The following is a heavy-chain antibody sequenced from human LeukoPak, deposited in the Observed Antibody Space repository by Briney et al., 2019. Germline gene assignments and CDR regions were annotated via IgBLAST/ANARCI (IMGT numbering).Heavy chain of an antibody. CDR1: GGSFSGYY. Sequence: PSETLSLTCAVYGGSFSGYYWSWIRQPPGKGLEWIGEINHSGSTNYNPSLKSRVTISVDTSKKQFSLKLSSVTAADTAVYYCARGHDYDSSGYSAWFDPWGQGTLVTVSS. CDR3: ARGHDYDSSGYSAWFDP. CDR2: INHSGST. J-gene: IGHJ5*02. V-gene: IGHV4-34*01. D-gene: IGHD3-22*01.